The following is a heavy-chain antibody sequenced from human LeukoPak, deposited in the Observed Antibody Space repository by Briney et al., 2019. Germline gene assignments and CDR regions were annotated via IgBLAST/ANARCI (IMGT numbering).Heavy chain of an antibody. CDR1: GFTFDDYA. D-gene: IGHD6-19*01. Sequence: GGSLRLSCAASGFTFDDYAMHWVRQAPGKGLEWVSGISWNSVTIVYADSVKGRFTISRDNAKNSLYLQMNSLRAEDTGVYYCAGSGWQVYLDYWGQGALVTVSS. J-gene: IGHJ4*02. CDR2: ISWNSVTI. V-gene: IGHV3-9*01. CDR3: AGSGWQVYLDY.